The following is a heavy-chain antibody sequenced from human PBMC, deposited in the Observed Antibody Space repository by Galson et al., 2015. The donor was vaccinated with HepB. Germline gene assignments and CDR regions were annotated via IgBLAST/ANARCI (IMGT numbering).Heavy chain of an antibody. V-gene: IGHV3-15*01. CDR1: GFALSKDW. Sequence: SLRLSCAASGFALSKDWVSWIRQTPGRGLEWVGRIKNKLDGGTSDHAAPVKGRFTVSRDDSTNMVYLQMNNLKIDDTAVYYCATFNSRDAVNNWGQGTMVIVSS. J-gene: IGHJ3*01. CDR2: IKNKLDGGTS. D-gene: IGHD1/OR15-1a*01. CDR3: ATFNSRDAVNN.